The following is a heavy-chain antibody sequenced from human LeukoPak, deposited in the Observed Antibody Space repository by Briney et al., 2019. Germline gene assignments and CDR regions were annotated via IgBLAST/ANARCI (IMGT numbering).Heavy chain of an antibody. CDR3: AGRGDDFWSGYHYYYMEV. Sequence: ASVKVSCKASGYTFTGYYMHWVRQAPGQGLEWMGWINPNSGGTNYAQKFQGRVTMTRDTSISTAYMELSRLRSDDTAVYYCAGRGDDFWSGYHYYYMEVWGKGTTVTVCS. J-gene: IGHJ6*03. CDR1: GYTFTGYY. D-gene: IGHD3-3*01. V-gene: IGHV1-2*02. CDR2: INPNSGGT.